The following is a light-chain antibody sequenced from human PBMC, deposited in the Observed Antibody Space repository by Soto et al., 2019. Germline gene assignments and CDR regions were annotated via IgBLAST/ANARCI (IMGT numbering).Light chain of an antibody. CDR3: KQYASSPVT. Sequence: ENVLTQSPGTLSLSPGDRASLSCRASQSVSNNYLAWHQQRPGQAPRLLIFGAYNRATGVPDRFTGSASGTDFTLTIRRLQPEDFALYFCKQYASSPVTFGGGTKVDIK. CDR1: QSVSNNY. CDR2: GAY. V-gene: IGKV3-20*01. J-gene: IGKJ4*01.